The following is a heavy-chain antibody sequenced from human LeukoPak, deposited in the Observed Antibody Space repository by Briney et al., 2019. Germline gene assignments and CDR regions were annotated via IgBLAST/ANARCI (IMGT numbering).Heavy chain of an antibody. Sequence: GRSLRLSCTASGFTFGDYAMSXXXXXXGXXXXXXGFXRSKAYGGTTEYAXSXXGXXTXXXXXXXSXAYLQMKSLKTEDTAVYYCTRSGVVYAIVDWFDPWGQGTLVTVSS. D-gene: IGHD2-8*02. V-gene: IGHV3-49*03. J-gene: IGHJ5*02. CDR1: GFTFGDYA. CDR3: TRSGVVYAIVDWFDP. CDR2: XRSKAYGGTT.